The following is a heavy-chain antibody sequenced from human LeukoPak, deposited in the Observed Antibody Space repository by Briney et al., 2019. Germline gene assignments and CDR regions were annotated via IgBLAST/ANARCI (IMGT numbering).Heavy chain of an antibody. CDR3: ARDASPIIWFGEPEYYFDY. CDR1: GFTFSSYA. V-gene: IGHV3-7*01. Sequence: GGSLRLSCAASGFTFSSYAMSWVRQAPGKGLEWVANIKQDGSEKYYVDSVKGRFTISRDNAKNSLYLQMNSLRAEDTAVYYCARDASPIIWFGEPEYYFDYWGQGTLVTVSS. D-gene: IGHD3-10*01. J-gene: IGHJ4*02. CDR2: IKQDGSEK.